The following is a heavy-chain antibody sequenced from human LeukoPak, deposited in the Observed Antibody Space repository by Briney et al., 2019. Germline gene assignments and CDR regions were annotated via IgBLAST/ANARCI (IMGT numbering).Heavy chain of an antibody. D-gene: IGHD2-2*01. Sequence: PGGSLRLSCAASGYTFSSYGMTWVRQAPGKGLEWVSAISGSGDSTYYADSLKGRFTISRDTSTNTLYLQMNSLRAGDPAVYYCAKSFRSTSLDYWGQETLLTVFS. J-gene: IGHJ4*02. CDR2: ISGSGDST. V-gene: IGHV3-23*01. CDR3: AKSFRSTSLDY. CDR1: GYTFSSYG.